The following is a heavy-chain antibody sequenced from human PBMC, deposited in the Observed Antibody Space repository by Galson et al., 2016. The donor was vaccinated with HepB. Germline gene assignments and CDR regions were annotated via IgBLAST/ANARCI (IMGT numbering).Heavy chain of an antibody. J-gene: IGHJ4*02. V-gene: IGHV3-11*01. D-gene: IGHD2-15*01. Sequence: SLRLSCAASGFTFSAYFMNWIRQPPGKGLEWLSTIKVGGSGTDYADSVKGRFTISRDDAKDALFLQMNSLTAENTAVYYCTTEDWWRFEFWGQGTLVTVSS. CDR3: TTEDWWRFEF. CDR1: GFTFSAYF. CDR2: IKVGGSGT.